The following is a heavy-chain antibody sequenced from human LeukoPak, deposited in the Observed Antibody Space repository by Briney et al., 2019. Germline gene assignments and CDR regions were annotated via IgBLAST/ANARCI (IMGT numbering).Heavy chain of an antibody. CDR2: IYTSGST. CDR3: ARASRGMDV. J-gene: IGHJ6*02. CDR1: GGSISSGSYY. V-gene: IGHV4-61*02. Sequence: SQTLSLTCTVSGGSISSGSYYWSWIRQPAGKGLEWIGRIYTSGSTNYNPSLKSRVTISVDTSKNQFSLKLSSVTDADTAVYYCARASRGMDVWGQGTTVTVSS.